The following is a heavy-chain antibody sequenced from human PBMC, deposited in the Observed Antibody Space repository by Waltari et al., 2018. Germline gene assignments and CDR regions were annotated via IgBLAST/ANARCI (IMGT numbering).Heavy chain of an antibody. CDR2: IYYSGST. Sequence: QLQLQESGPGLVKPSETLSLTCTVSGGSISSSSYYWGWIRQPPGKGLEWIGSIYYSGSTYYNPSLKSRVTISVDTSKNQFSLKLSSVTAADTVVYYCARERYCSSTSCYSYYYYGMDVWGQGTTVTVSS. CDR1: GGSISSSSYY. J-gene: IGHJ6*02. CDR3: ARERYCSSTSCYSYYYYGMDV. V-gene: IGHV4-39*02. D-gene: IGHD2-2*01.